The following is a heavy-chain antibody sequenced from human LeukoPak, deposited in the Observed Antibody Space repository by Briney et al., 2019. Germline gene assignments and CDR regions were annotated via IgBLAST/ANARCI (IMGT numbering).Heavy chain of an antibody. J-gene: IGHJ5*02. CDR3: AKAYSSSWRYNWFDP. V-gene: IGHV3-23*01. Sequence: PGGSLRLSCAASGFTFSSYAMSWVRQAPGKGLEWVSAISGSGGSTYYADSVKGRFTISRDNSKNTLYLQMNSLRAEDTAVYYCAKAYSSSWRYNWFDPWGRGTLVTVSS. CDR2: ISGSGGST. D-gene: IGHD6-13*01. CDR1: GFTFSSYA.